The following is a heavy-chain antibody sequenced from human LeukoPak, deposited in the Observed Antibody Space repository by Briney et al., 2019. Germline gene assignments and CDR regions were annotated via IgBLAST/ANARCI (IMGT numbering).Heavy chain of an antibody. D-gene: IGHD3-22*01. V-gene: IGHV3-49*04. CDR1: GFTFSSYW. CDR3: TRDPLYYYDSSGYYLY. CDR2: IRSKAYGGTT. Sequence: GGSLRLSCAASGFTFSSYWMSWVRQAPGKGLEWVGFIRSKAYGGTTEYAASVKGRFTISRDDSKSIAYLQMNSLKTEDTAVYYCTRDPLYYYDSSGYYLYWGQGXLVTVSS. J-gene: IGHJ4*02.